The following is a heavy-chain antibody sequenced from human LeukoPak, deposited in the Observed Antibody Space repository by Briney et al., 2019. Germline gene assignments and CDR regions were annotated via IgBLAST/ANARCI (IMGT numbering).Heavy chain of an antibody. J-gene: IGHJ3*02. Sequence: ASVKVSCKASGYTFINYDINWVRQATGQGLEWMAWISPNSGVTNYAQKFQGWVSMTRDTSISTAYMELSRLTSDDTAVYYCARMGDSGSYGFDIWGQGTMVTVSS. D-gene: IGHD3-10*01. CDR1: GYTFINYD. V-gene: IGHV1-2*04. CDR2: ISPNSGVT. CDR3: ARMGDSGSYGFDI.